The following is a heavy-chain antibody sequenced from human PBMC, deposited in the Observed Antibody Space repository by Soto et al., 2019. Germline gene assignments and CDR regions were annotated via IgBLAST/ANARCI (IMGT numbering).Heavy chain of an antibody. CDR3: ARATTRGDFWSGYYYNWFAP. Sequence: PSETLSLTCTVSGGSISSGGYYWSWIRQHPGKGLEWIGYIYYSGSTYYNPSLKSRVTISVDTSKNQFSLKLSSVTAADTAVYYCARATTRGDFWSGYYYNWFAPWGQGTMVPVSS. CDR1: GGSISSGGYY. J-gene: IGHJ5*02. CDR2: IYYSGST. V-gene: IGHV4-31*03. D-gene: IGHD3-3*01.